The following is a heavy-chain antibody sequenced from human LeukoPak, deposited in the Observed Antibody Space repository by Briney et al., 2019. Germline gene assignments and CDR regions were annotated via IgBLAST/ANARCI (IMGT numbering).Heavy chain of an antibody. CDR1: GFTFSRYW. CDR3: ARCWMTMVRGIIVACDWFDP. D-gene: IGHD3-10*01. Sequence: PGGSLRLSCAASGFTFSRYWMSWVRQAPGKGLEWVANIKQDGSEKYYVDSVKGRFTISRDNAKNSLYLQMNSLRVEDTAVYYCARCWMTMVRGIIVACDWFDPWGQGTLVTVSS. J-gene: IGHJ5*02. V-gene: IGHV3-7*01. CDR2: IKQDGSEK.